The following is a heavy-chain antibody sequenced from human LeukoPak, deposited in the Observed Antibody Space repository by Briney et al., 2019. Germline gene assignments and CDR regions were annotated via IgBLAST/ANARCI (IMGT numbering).Heavy chain of an antibody. CDR1: GFTFDDYA. V-gene: IGHV3-9*03. D-gene: IGHD5-18*01. Sequence: PGGSLRLSCAASGFTFDDYAMHRVRQAPGKGLEWVSGISWNTGSIGYADSVKGRFTISRDNAKNSLYLQMNSLRTEDMALYYCAKGSAMVTDLPFFDYWGQGTLVTVSS. CDR2: ISWNTGSI. J-gene: IGHJ4*02. CDR3: AKGSAMVTDLPFFDY.